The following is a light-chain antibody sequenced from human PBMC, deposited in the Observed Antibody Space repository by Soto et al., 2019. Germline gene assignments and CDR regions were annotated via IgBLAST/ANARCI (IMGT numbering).Light chain of an antibody. Sequence: QSVLTQPPSVSGAPGQTVTISCSGSSSNIGAGYDVHWYQQHPGKVPKLVIYDTFNRPSGVPDRFSGSKSGTSASLAITGLQAEDEADYYCQSYDNSLGVSVLFGGGTKLTVL. CDR3: QSYDNSLGVSVL. CDR2: DTF. CDR1: SSNIGAGYD. J-gene: IGLJ3*02. V-gene: IGLV1-40*01.